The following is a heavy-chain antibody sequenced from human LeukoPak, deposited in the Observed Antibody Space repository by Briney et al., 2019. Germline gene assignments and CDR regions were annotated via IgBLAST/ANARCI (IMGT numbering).Heavy chain of an antibody. CDR1: GLTFTNAW. CDR3: TKYDTSVNFDY. J-gene: IGHJ4*02. Sequence: PGGSLRLSCVASGLTFTNAWMSWVRQAPGKGPEWVGHIKSKADGGTTDYTAPVKGRFIISRDDSKNTLYLQMNSLKTDDTAVYYCTKYDTSVNFDYWGQGTLVTVSP. CDR2: IKSKADGGTT. D-gene: IGHD3-22*01. V-gene: IGHV3-15*01.